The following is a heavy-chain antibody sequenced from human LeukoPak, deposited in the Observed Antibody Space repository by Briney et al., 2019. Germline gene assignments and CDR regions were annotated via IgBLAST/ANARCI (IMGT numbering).Heavy chain of an antibody. V-gene: IGHV3-7*01. J-gene: IGHJ4*02. CDR1: GFTFSSHW. CDR3: ATWAATILGTDY. CDR2: IKQDGSEK. D-gene: IGHD3-3*01. Sequence: GGSLRLSCAASGFTFSSHWMSWVRQAPRKGLEWVANIKQDGSEKYYVDSVKGRFTISRDNAKNSLYLQMSSLRAEDTAVYYCATWAATILGTDYWGQGTLVTVSS.